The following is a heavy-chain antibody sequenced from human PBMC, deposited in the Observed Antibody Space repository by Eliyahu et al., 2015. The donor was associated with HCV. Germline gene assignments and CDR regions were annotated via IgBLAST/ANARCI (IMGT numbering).Heavy chain of an antibody. CDR3: AKGACPTCRFDS. CDR2: ITGNALIT. J-gene: IGHJ4*02. Sequence: EVQLVESGGGLAQPGGSLRVSCEASGFTFSSYAMSWVRQAPGKGLGWVSGITGNALITHYADSVKGRFTISRDNSKDTLYLQMNSLRADDTAVYYCAKGACPTCRFDSWGQGTLVTVSS. D-gene: IGHD3-16*01. CDR1: GFTFSSYA. V-gene: IGHV3-23*04.